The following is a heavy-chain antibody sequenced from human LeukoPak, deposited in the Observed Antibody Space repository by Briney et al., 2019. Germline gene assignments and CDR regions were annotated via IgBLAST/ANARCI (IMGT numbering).Heavy chain of an antibody. CDR1: GFTFSSYS. Sequence: TGGSLRLSCAASGFTFSSYSMNWVRQAPGKGLEWVSSISSSSYIYYADSVKGRFTISRDNAKDSLYLQMNSLRAEDTAVYYCARDFRPLGAFDIWGQGTMVTVSS. D-gene: IGHD7-27*01. J-gene: IGHJ3*02. CDR3: ARDFRPLGAFDI. V-gene: IGHV3-21*01. CDR2: ISSSSYI.